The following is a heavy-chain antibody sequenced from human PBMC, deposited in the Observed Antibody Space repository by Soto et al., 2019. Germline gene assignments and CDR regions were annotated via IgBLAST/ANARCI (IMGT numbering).Heavy chain of an antibody. D-gene: IGHD3-3*01. CDR2: IIPIFGTA. CDR3: AKGSITIFGVVIIAGYYYYGMDV. CDR1: GGTFSSYA. Sequence: SVKVSCKASGGTFSSYAISWVRQAPGQGLEWMGGIIPIFGTAIYAQKFQGRVTITADESTSTAYMELSSLRSEDTAVYYCAKGSITIFGVVIIAGYYYYGMDVWGQGTTVTVSS. V-gene: IGHV1-69*13. J-gene: IGHJ6*02.